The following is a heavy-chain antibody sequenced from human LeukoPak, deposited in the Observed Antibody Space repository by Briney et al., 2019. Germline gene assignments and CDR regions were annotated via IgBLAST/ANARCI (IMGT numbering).Heavy chain of an antibody. J-gene: IGHJ4*02. V-gene: IGHV1-8*01. D-gene: IGHD3-10*01. CDR1: GYTFTSYD. CDR3: ARSGTGDERIGVDN. CDR2: MNPNSGNT. Sequence: ASVKVSCKASGYTFTSYDINWVRQATGQGLEWMGWMNPNSGNTGYAQNFQGRVTITRDTSISTAYMELSSLRSEDTAVYYCARSGTGDERIGVDNWGQGTLVTVSS.